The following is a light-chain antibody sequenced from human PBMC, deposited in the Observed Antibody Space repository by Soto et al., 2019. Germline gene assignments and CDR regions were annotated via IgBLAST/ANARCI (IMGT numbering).Light chain of an antibody. V-gene: IGLV2-14*01. CDR1: SSDVGGYNY. Sequence: QSALTQPPSVSGSPGQSITISCTGTSSDVGGYNYVSWYQQHPGKAPTLMIYDVSNRPSGVSNRFSGSKSGNTASLTISGRQAEDEADYYCSSDTSSSTLVVFGGGTKLTVL. J-gene: IGLJ2*01. CDR2: DVS. CDR3: SSDTSSSTLVV.